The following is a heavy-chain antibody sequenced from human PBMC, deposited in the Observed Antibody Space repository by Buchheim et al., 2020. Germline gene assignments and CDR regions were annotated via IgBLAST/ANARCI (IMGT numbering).Heavy chain of an antibody. D-gene: IGHD4-17*01. J-gene: IGHJ4*02. Sequence: QVQLQQWGAGLLKPSETLSLTCAVYGGSFSGYYWSWIRQPPGKGLEWIGEINHSGSTNYNPSLKSRVTISVDTSKNQFSLKLSSVTAADTAVYYCARVIYGDYESSDSDYWGQGTL. CDR1: GGSFSGYY. CDR3: ARVIYGDYESSDSDY. V-gene: IGHV4-34*01. CDR2: INHSGST.